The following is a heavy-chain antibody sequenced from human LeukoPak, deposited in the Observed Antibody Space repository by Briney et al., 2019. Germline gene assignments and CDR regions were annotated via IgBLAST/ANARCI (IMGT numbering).Heavy chain of an antibody. CDR2: IYPGDSDN. D-gene: IGHD2-21*02. J-gene: IGHJ6*03. CDR1: GNRFTSYW. Sequence: GESLKISCKGSGNRFTSYWIGLVRQIPGKGLEWMGIIYPGDSDNKYSPSFRGQVTISADKSISTAYLQWSSLKASDTAMHYCARQSGDYSYYYYMDVWGEGTTVTISS. V-gene: IGHV5-51*01. CDR3: ARQSGDYSYYYYMDV.